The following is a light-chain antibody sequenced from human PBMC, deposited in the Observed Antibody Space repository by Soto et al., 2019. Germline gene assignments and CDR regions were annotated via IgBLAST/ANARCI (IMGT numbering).Light chain of an antibody. CDR1: QNVRNY. CDR2: DTF. J-gene: IGKJ4*01. V-gene: IGKV3-11*01. CDR3: QHRSNWPLT. Sequence: EIVLTQSPATLSLSPGERATLSCRASQNVRNYLAWYQQKPGQVPRLLIYDTFNRATGIPARFSGSGSGTDFTLTISSLEPEDFAAYYCQHRSNWPLTFGGGTKVEIK.